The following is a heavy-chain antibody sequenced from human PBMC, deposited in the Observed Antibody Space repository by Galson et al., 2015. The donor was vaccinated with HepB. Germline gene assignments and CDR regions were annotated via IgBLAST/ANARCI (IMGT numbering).Heavy chain of an antibody. D-gene: IGHD3-22*01. Sequence: SLRLSCAASGFTFTPYAMTWVRQAPGKGLEWVSTINDSGGATYYAGSVQGRFTISRDNSKSTLYLQMNSLSAEDTALYYCAKSGSGYDGVGFFDHWGQGTPVTVSS. CDR2: INDSGGAT. CDR1: GFTFTPYA. V-gene: IGHV3-23*01. J-gene: IGHJ4*02. CDR3: AKSGSGYDGVGFFDH.